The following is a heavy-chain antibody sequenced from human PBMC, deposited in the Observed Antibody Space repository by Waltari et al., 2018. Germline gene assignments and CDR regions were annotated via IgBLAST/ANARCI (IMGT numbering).Heavy chain of an antibody. V-gene: IGHV3-30*18. CDR3: AKVESDCSGGSCSIDY. D-gene: IGHD2-15*01. CDR1: GFTFSSYG. J-gene: IGHJ4*02. Sequence: QVQLVESGGGVVQPGRSLRLSCAASGFTFSSYGMPWVRQAPGKGLEWVAVISYDGSNKYYADSVKGRFTISRDNSKNTLYLQMNSLRAEDTAVYYCAKVESDCSGGSCSIDYWGQGTLVTVSS. CDR2: ISYDGSNK.